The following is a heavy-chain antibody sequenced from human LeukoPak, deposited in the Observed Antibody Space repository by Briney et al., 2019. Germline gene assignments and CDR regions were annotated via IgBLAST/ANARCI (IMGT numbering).Heavy chain of an antibody. D-gene: IGHD3-10*01. CDR1: GGSIRSSYYY. CDR2: IYDSGST. V-gene: IGHV4-39*01. Sequence: PSETLSLTCTVSGGSIRSSYYYWGWIRQPPGKGLEWIGSIYDSGSTYYNPSLKSRVTISVDTSKNQFSLKLNSVTAADTAVYYCARFGWFGELLKAPYYGMDVWGQGTTVTVSS. J-gene: IGHJ6*02. CDR3: ARFGWFGELLKAPYYGMDV.